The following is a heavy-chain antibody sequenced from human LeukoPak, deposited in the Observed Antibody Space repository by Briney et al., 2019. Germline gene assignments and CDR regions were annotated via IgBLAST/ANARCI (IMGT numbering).Heavy chain of an antibody. D-gene: IGHD4-17*01. CDR2: FDPEDGET. Sequence: ASVTVSCKVSGYTLTELSMHWVRQAPGKGLEWMGGFDPEDGETIYAQKFRGRVTMTEDTSTDTAYMELSSLRSEDTAVYYCATAPLLYGKVLFDYWGQGTLVTVSS. CDR3: ATAPLLYGKVLFDY. J-gene: IGHJ4*02. V-gene: IGHV1-24*01. CDR1: GYTLTELS.